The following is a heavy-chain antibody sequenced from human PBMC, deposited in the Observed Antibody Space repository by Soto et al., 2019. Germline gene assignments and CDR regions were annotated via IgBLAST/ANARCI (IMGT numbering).Heavy chain of an antibody. V-gene: IGHV4-39*01. J-gene: IGHJ4*02. CDR2: IYYSGST. CDR1: GGSISSSSYY. Sequence: PSETLSLTCTVSGGSISSSSYYWGWIRQPPGKGLEWIGSIYYSGSTYYNPSLKSRVTISVDTSKNQFSLKLSSVTAADTAVYYCARLGYSYDYYFDYWGQGTLVTVSS. D-gene: IGHD5-18*01. CDR3: ARLGYSYDYYFDY.